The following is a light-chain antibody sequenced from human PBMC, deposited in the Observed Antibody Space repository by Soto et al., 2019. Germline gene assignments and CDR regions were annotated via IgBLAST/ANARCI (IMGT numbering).Light chain of an antibody. CDR3: LQGWT. J-gene: IGKJ1*01. Sequence: AIQMTQSPSSLAASIGDRVTITCRASQGVRNDLGWYQQQPGKAPRLLIFGASTLQTGVPSRFSGSGSGTDFTLTISDLQSEDFATYYCLQGWTFGQGTRVEIK. V-gene: IGKV1-6*01. CDR1: QGVRND. CDR2: GAS.